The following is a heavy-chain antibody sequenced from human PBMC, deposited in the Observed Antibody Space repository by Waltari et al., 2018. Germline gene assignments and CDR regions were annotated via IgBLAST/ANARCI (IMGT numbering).Heavy chain of an antibody. CDR3: AAKEAWGNRAFDY. V-gene: IGHV1-24*01. D-gene: IGHD7-27*01. CDR1: GYSLTDLS. CDR2: FDPEDAET. Sequence: QVQLVQSGAEVKMPGASWRISCTLSGYSLTDLSVHWVRQAPGKGLEWMGGFDPEDAETIVAQRFQGRVTMTEETSPETAYMELSSLSSEDTAVYFCAAKEAWGNRAFDYWGQGTLVTVSS. J-gene: IGHJ4*02.